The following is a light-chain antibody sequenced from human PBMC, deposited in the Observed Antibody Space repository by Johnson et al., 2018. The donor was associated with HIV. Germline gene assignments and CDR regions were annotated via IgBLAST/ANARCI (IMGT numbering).Light chain of an antibody. Sequence: QFVLTQPPSVSAAPGQNVNISCSGGSSNIGSHYVSWYQQFPGTAPKLLIYDNNKRPSGIPDRFSGSKPGTSATLGITTLQPGHAADYYCGTWDSSLRTGFFGTGTKVTVL. CDR1: SSNIGSHY. CDR2: DNN. J-gene: IGLJ1*01. V-gene: IGLV1-51*01. CDR3: GTWDSSLRTGF.